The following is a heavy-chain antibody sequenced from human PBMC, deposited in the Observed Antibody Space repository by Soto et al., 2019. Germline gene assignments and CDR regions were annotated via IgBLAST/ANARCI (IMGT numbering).Heavy chain of an antibody. D-gene: IGHD3-10*01. CDR3: ARDLPVLLWFGESYYYYGMDV. CDR1: GYTFTSYG. V-gene: IGHV1-18*01. CDR2: ISAYNGNT. J-gene: IGHJ6*02. Sequence: ASVKVSCKASGYTFTSYGISWVRQAPGQGLEWIGWISAYNGNTNYAQKLQGRVTMTTDTSTSTAYMELRSLRSDDTAVYYCARDLPVLLWFGESYYYYGMDVWGQGTTVTVSS.